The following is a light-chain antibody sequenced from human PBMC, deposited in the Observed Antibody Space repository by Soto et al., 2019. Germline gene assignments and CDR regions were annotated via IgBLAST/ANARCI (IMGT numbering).Light chain of an antibody. CDR1: KLGDKY. J-gene: IGLJ2*01. CDR3: QAWDSSTEVV. V-gene: IGLV3-1*01. Sequence: SSELTQPPSVSVSPGQTASITCSGDKLGDKYACWYQQKPGQSPVLVIYQDSKRPSGIPERFSGSNSGNTATLTISGTQAMEEADYYCQAWDSSTEVVFGGGTKLTVL. CDR2: QDS.